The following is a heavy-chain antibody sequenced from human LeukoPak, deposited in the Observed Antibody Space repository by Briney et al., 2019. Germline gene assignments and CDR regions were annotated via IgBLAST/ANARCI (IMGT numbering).Heavy chain of an antibody. Sequence: PGRSLRLSCAASGFTFSSYAMHWVRQAPGKGLEWVAVISYDGSNKYYADSVKGRFTISRDNSKNTLYLQMNSLRAEDTAVYYCARTTTAYDYWGQGTLVTVSS. J-gene: IGHJ4*02. CDR1: GFTFSSYA. D-gene: IGHD4-17*01. V-gene: IGHV3-30*04. CDR3: ARTTTAYDY. CDR2: ISYDGSNK.